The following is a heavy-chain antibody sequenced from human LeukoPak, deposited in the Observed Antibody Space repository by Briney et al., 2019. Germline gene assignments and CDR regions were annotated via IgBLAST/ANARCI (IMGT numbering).Heavy chain of an antibody. CDR2: LSGSGYNT. CDR3: AKDPYGTRYFDY. J-gene: IGHJ4*02. Sequence: GGSLRLSCAASGFTFSSHALSWVHQAPGKGLEWVSSLSGSGYNTYYADSVKGRFTISRDNSKNTVYLQMNSLRAEDTAAYYCAKDPYGTRYFDYWDQGTLVTVSS. D-gene: IGHD2-2*01. V-gene: IGHV3-23*01. CDR1: GFTFSSHA.